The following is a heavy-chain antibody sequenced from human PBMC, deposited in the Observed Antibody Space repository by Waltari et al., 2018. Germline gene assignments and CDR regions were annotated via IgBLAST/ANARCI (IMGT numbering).Heavy chain of an antibody. Sequence: QVQLVQSGAEVKKPGSSVTVSCKASGGTFSSYAISWVRQAPGQGLEWMGGIIPIFGTANYAQKFQGRVTITTDESTSTAYMELSSLRSEDTAVYYCARGYYYDSSGYPPEGYFDYWGQGTLVTVSS. CDR2: IIPIFGTA. V-gene: IGHV1-69*05. J-gene: IGHJ4*02. D-gene: IGHD3-22*01. CDR1: GGTFSSYA. CDR3: ARGYYYDSSGYPPEGYFDY.